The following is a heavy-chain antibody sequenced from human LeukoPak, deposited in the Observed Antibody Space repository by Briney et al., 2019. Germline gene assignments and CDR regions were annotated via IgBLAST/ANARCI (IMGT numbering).Heavy chain of an antibody. CDR1: GGSFSGYY. J-gene: IGHJ4*02. CDR2: INHSGST. Sequence: PSETLSLTCAVYGGSFSGYYWSWIRQPPGKGLEWIGEINHSGSTNYNPSLKSRVTISVDTSKNQFSLKLSSVTAADTAVYFCARHVVSSSWYQYLDYWGQGTLVTVSS. V-gene: IGHV4-34*01. CDR3: ARHVVSSSWYQYLDY. D-gene: IGHD6-13*01.